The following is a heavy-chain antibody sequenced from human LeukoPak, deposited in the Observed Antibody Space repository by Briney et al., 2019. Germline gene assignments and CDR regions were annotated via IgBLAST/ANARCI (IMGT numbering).Heavy chain of an antibody. V-gene: IGHV1-8*01. CDR2: MNPQSGNT. J-gene: IGHJ5*02. Sequence: ASVKVSCKASGYSFTEFDINWVRQASGQGLEGMGWMNPQSGNTDYAQKFQGRVTMTRNNSISTAYMELSGLRSEDTAIYYCAGGWEPYDYWFDPWGQGTLVTVSS. D-gene: IGHD5-12*01. CDR1: GYSFTEFD. CDR3: AGGWEPYDYWFDP.